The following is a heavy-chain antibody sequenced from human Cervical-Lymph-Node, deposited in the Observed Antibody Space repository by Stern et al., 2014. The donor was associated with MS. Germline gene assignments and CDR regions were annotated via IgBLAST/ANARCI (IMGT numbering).Heavy chain of an antibody. Sequence: VQLVESGAEVKKPGSSVKVSCKASGGTFSSYAISWVRQAPGQGLEWMGGIIPIFGAASYAQKFQGRVTITADESTSTAYMELSSLRSEDTAVYYCARDNTYYYDSSGENWFDPWGQGTLVTVSS. V-gene: IGHV1-69*01. CDR1: GGTFSSYA. D-gene: IGHD3-22*01. CDR2: IIPIFGAA. J-gene: IGHJ5*02. CDR3: ARDNTYYYDSSGENWFDP.